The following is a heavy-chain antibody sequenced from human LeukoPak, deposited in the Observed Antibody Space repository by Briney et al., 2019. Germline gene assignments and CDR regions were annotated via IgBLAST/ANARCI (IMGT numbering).Heavy chain of an antibody. CDR1: GYTLTELS. V-gene: IGHV1-24*01. D-gene: IGHD6-13*01. CDR3: ATVALAAAGTGNNWFDP. J-gene: IGHJ5*02. CDR2: FDPEDGET. Sequence: ASVKVPCKVSGYTLTELSMHWVRQAPGKGLEWMGGFDPEDGETIYAQKFQGRVTMTEDTSTDTAYMELSSLRSEDTAVYYCATVALAAAGTGNNWFDPWGQGTLVTVSS.